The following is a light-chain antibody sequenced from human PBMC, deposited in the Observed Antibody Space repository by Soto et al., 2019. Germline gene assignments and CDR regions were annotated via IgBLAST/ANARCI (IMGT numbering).Light chain of an antibody. J-gene: IGLJ1*01. CDR2: EVS. CDR3: FSYTSSGTYV. CDR1: SRDVGNYKS. V-gene: IGLV2-14*01. Sequence: SVLTQPASLSGSPGQSIPFSCTGPSRDVGNYKSVSWYQPHLGKAPRLMTYEVSNRPAGVSNRFSGSKSGNTASLTISGLQAEDETDYYCFSYTSSGTYVFGTGTKVTVL.